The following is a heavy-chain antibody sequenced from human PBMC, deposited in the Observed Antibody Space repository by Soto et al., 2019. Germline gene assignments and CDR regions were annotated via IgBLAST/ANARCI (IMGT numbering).Heavy chain of an antibody. J-gene: IGHJ6*03. CDR3: AKHYGSGSYLQRYYYMDV. CDR2: ISGSGGST. D-gene: IGHD3-10*01. V-gene: IGHV3-23*01. CDR1: GFTFSSYA. Sequence: PGGSLRLSCAASGFTFSSYAMSWVRQAPGKGLEWVSAISGSGGSTYYADSVKGRFTISGDNSKNTLYLQMNSLRAEDTAVYYCAKHYGSGSYLQRYYYMDVWGKGTTVTVSS.